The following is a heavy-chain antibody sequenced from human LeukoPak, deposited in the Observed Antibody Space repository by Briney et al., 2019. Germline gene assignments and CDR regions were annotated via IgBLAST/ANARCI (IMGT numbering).Heavy chain of an antibody. CDR2: INAGNGNT. Sequence: ASVKVSCKASGYTFTSYAMHWVRQAPGQRLEWMGWINAGNGNTKYSQKFQGRVTITRDTSASTAYMELSSLRSEDTAVYYCARESGYSSGWYDAGGYFDYWGQGTLVTVSS. V-gene: IGHV1-3*01. CDR3: ARESGYSSGWYDAGGYFDY. CDR1: GYTFTSYA. D-gene: IGHD6-19*01. J-gene: IGHJ4*02.